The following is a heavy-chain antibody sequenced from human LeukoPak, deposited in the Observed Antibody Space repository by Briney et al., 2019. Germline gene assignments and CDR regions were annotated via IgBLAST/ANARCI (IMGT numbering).Heavy chain of an antibody. CDR2: IYGDGST. CDR3: AKDPSFGIAAAEYYFDY. J-gene: IGHJ4*02. V-gene: IGHV3-53*01. D-gene: IGHD6-13*01. Sequence: GGSLRLSCLVSGFSVSHNYVSWVRQAPGKGLEWVSNIYGDGSTNYADSVRGRFTISRDNSKNTYYLQMNSLRTEDTALHYCAKDPSFGIAAAEYYFDYWGQGTLVTVSS. CDR1: GFSVSHNY.